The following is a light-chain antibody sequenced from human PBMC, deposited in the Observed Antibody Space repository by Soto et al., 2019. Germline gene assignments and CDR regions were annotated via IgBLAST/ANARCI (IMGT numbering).Light chain of an antibody. CDR3: QQYNSYPYT. V-gene: IGKV1-5*03. CDR2: KAS. J-gene: IGKJ2*01. CDR1: QSISSW. Sequence: RQMTQSPSTLSASVGDRVTITCRASQSISSWLAWYQQKPGKAPKLLIYKASSLESGVPSRFSGSGSGTEFTLTISSLQPDDFATYYCQQYNSYPYTFSQGTKLEIK.